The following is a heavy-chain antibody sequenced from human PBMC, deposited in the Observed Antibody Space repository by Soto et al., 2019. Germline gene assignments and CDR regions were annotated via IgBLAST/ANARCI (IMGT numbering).Heavy chain of an antibody. Sequence: SETLSLTCTVSCGSISSSSYYWGWIRQPQGKGLEWIGRIYYSGSTYYNPSLKSRVTISVDTSKNQFSLKLSSVTAADTAVYYCASLYYYGYYSPEYYFDYWGQGTLVTVSS. D-gene: IGHD3-10*01. CDR2: IYYSGST. J-gene: IGHJ4*02. V-gene: IGHV4-39*01. CDR3: ASLYYYGYYSPEYYFDY. CDR1: CGSISSSSYY.